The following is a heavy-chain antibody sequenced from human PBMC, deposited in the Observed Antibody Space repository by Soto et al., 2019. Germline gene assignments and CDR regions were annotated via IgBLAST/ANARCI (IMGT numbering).Heavy chain of an antibody. CDR1: GFSLSTSGVG. CDR2: IYWDDDK. Sequence: QITLKESGPPLVKPTQTLTLTCTFSGFSLSTSGVGVGWIRQPPGKALEWLALIYWDDDKRYSPSLKSRLTITKDTSKNQVVLTMTNMDPVDTATYYCAHNTETDSSGYSNWFDPWGQGTLVTVSS. J-gene: IGHJ5*02. D-gene: IGHD3-22*01. CDR3: AHNTETDSSGYSNWFDP. V-gene: IGHV2-5*02.